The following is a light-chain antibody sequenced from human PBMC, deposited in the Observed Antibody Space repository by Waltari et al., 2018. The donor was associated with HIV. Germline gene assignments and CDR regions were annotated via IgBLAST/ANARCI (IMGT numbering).Light chain of an antibody. CDR2: RSD. J-gene: IGLJ3*02. CDR1: RSNIGSNY. Sequence: QSVLTQPPSASGTPGPIVSISCSGSRSNIGSNYVYWYQHLPGTTPKVVIYRSDQRPSGVPDRFSGSNSGTSASLAISGLRSEDEAHYYCASWDDNLSGWVFGGGTKLTVL. CDR3: ASWDDNLSGWV. V-gene: IGLV1-47*01.